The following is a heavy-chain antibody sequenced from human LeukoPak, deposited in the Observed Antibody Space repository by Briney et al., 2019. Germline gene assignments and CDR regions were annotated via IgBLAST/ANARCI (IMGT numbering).Heavy chain of an antibody. CDR1: GGSISSSSYH. Sequence: SETLALTCSVSGGSISSSSYHWGWIRQSPERGLEWIGSMYYRGTTYENPSLKSRLTLSIDTSNNEFSLKLTSVTAADTAVYYCAVGITILGVAASFDSWGQGNLVIVSS. J-gene: IGHJ4*02. D-gene: IGHD3-3*01. CDR3: AVGITILGVAASFDS. CDR2: MYYRGTT. V-gene: IGHV4-39*01.